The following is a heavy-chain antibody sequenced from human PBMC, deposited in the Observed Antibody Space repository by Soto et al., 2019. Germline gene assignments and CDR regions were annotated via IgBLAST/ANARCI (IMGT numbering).Heavy chain of an antibody. V-gene: IGHV4-4*02. D-gene: IGHD3-10*01. J-gene: IGHJ6*02. CDR1: GGSISSSNW. CDR3: ARGWRGMVRGVTRHYYGMDV. Sequence: QVQLQESGPGLVKPSGTLSLTCAVSGGSISSSNWWSWVRQPPGKGLEWIGEIYHSGSTNYNPSLKSRVTISVDKSKNQFSLKLSSVTAADTAVYYCARGWRGMVRGVTRHYYGMDVWGQGTTVTVSS. CDR2: IYHSGST.